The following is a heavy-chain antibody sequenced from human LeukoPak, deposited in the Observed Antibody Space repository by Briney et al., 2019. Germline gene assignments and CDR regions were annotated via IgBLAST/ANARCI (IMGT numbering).Heavy chain of an antibody. V-gene: IGHV1-2*02. Sequence: ASVKVSCKASGYTFTGYYMHWVRQAPGQGLEWMGWINPNSGGTNYAQKFQGRVTMTRDTSISTAYMELSRLRSDDTAVYYCAKDRYGSGTYRNLNWFDPWGQGTLVTVSS. D-gene: IGHD3-10*01. CDR1: GYTFTGYY. CDR3: AKDRYGSGTYRNLNWFDP. CDR2: INPNSGGT. J-gene: IGHJ5*02.